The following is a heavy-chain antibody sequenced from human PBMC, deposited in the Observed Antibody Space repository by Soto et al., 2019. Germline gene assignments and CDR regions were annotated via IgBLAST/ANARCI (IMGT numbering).Heavy chain of an antibody. V-gene: IGHV1-69*01. CDR2: IIPIFGTA. J-gene: IGHJ4*02. D-gene: IGHD3-22*01. CDR1: GCTFSSYA. Sequence: SVKVSCKASGCTFSSYAISWVRQAPGQGLEWMGGIIPIFGTANYAQKFQGRVTITADESTSTAYMELGSLRSEDTAVYYCAAADYYDSSGYYYGTDYWGQGTLVTVSS. CDR3: AAADYYDSSGYYYGTDY.